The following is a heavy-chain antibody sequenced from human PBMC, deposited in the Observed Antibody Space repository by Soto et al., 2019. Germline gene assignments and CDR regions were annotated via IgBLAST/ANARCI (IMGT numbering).Heavy chain of an antibody. CDR1: GYTFSNYG. Sequence: ASVKVSCKASGYTFSNYGVNWVRQAPGQGPEWMGWISGYNGETKYAQSLHDRATMTTDTSTSTAYMELRSLRSDDTAVYYCARGGSSWSAEYYQHWGQGTLVTVSS. V-gene: IGHV1-18*01. CDR3: ARGGSSWSAEYYQH. J-gene: IGHJ1*01. CDR2: ISGYNGET. D-gene: IGHD6-13*01.